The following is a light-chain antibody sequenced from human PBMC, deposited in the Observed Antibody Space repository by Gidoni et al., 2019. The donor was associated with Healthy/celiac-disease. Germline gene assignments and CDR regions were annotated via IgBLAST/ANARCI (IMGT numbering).Light chain of an antibody. CDR3: QAWDSSNVV. CDR1: NLGDKY. Sequence: SYELTQPPSVSVSPGQTAIITCSGDNLGDKYACWYQQKPGQSPVLVIYQDSKRPAGIPERFSGSNSGNTATLTISGTQAMDEADYDCQAWDSSNVVFGGGTKLTVL. J-gene: IGLJ2*01. V-gene: IGLV3-1*01. CDR2: QDS.